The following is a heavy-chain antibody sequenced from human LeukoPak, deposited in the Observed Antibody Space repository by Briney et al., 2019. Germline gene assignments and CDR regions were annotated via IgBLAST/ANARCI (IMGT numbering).Heavy chain of an antibody. CDR3: ARAMRVLRFLEWPRDFDP. Sequence: ASVRVSCKASGYTFTGYYMHWVRQAPGQGLEWMGWINPNSGGTNYAQKFQGRVTMTRDTSISTAYMELSRLRSDDTAVYYCARAMRVLRFLEWPRDFDPWGQGTLVTVSS. J-gene: IGHJ5*02. CDR2: INPNSGGT. D-gene: IGHD3-3*01. V-gene: IGHV1-2*02. CDR1: GYTFTGYY.